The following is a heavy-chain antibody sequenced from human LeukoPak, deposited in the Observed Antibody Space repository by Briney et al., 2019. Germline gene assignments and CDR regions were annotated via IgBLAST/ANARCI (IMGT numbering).Heavy chain of an antibody. J-gene: IGHJ4*02. CDR1: GGSFHGYH. D-gene: IGHD4-23*01. CDR3: ARVPPTYGGDNEPY. CDR2: INPSGST. V-gene: IGHV4-34*01. Sequence: PSETLSLTCAVYGGSFHGYHWSWIRQPPGKGLEWIGEINPSGSTNYNPSLKSRVTISVDKSKNQFSLKLSSVTAADTAVYYCARVPPTYGGDNEPYWGQGTLVTVSS.